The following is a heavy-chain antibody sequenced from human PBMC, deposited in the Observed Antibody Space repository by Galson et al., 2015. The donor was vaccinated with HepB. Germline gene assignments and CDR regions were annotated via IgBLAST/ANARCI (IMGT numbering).Heavy chain of an antibody. CDR1: GFTFDDYA. Sequence: SLRLSCAASGFTFDDYAMHWVRQAPGKGLEWVSGISWNSGSIGYADSVKGRFTISRDNAKNSLYLQMNSLRAEDTALYYCAKGNSGHWFDPWGQGTLVTVSS. CDR3: AKGNSGHWFDP. D-gene: IGHD1-7*01. CDR2: ISWNSGSI. J-gene: IGHJ5*02. V-gene: IGHV3-9*01.